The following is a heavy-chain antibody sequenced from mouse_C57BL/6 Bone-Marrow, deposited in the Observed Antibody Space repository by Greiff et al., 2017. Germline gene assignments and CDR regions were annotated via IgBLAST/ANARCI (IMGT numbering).Heavy chain of an antibody. J-gene: IGHJ3*01. CDR3: ARSGPWFAY. Sequence: QVQLQQSGPGLVQPSQSLSITCTVSGFSLTSYGVHWVRQSPGKGLEWLGVIWSGGSTDYNAAFISRLSISKDNSKSQVFFKMNRLQADDTAIYYCARSGPWFAYWGQGTLVTVSA. CDR2: IWSGGST. V-gene: IGHV2-2*01. CDR1: GFSLTSYG.